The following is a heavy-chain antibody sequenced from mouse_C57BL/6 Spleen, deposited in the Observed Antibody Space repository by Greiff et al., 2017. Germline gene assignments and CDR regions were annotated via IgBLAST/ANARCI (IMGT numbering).Heavy chain of an antibody. D-gene: IGHD1-1*01. CDR2: IDPEDGET. CDR1: GFNIKDYY. Sequence: DVQLQESGAELVKPGASVKLSCTASGFNIKDYYMHWVKQRTEQGLEWIGRIDPEDGETKYAPKFQGKATITADTSSNTAYLQLSSLTSEDTAVYDCLGSSYSDYFDYWGQGTTLTVSS. J-gene: IGHJ2*01. CDR3: LGSSYSDYFDY. V-gene: IGHV14-2*01.